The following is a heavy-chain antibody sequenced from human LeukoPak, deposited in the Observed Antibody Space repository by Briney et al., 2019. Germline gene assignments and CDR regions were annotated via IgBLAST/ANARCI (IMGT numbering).Heavy chain of an antibody. D-gene: IGHD3-22*01. Sequence: SETLSLTCTVSGGSISSYYWSWIRQPPGKGLEWIGYIYYSGSTNYNPSLKSRVTISVDTSKNQFSLKLSSVTAADTAVYYCARFDYYDSSGSENYFDYWGQGTLVTVSS. V-gene: IGHV4-59*01. CDR1: GGSISSYY. CDR3: ARFDYYDSSGSENYFDY. J-gene: IGHJ4*02. CDR2: IYYSGST.